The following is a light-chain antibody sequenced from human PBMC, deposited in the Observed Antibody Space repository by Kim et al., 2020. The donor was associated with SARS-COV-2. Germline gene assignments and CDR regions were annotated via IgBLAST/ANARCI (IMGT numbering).Light chain of an antibody. Sequence: DMVMTQSPATLSVSPGERATLSYRASQSLSNNLAWYQQKPGQPPRLLIYDASTRATGIPARFSGSGSGTEFTLTISSLQSEDLAVYYCQQYSNWPRTFGQGTKVDIK. CDR3: QQYSNWPRT. CDR2: DAS. V-gene: IGKV3-15*01. CDR1: QSLSNN. J-gene: IGKJ1*01.